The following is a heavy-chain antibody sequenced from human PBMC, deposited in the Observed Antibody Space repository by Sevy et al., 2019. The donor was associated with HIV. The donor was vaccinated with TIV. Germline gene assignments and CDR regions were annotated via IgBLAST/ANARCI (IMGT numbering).Heavy chain of an antibody. Sequence: GGSLRLSCAASGFPFSTYYMTWIRQAPGKGLEWLAYISLSHHTIYYADSVKGRFTISRDNPKNSLYLQMNNLRAEDTATYYCARDPGYSSGWYGPHFDYWGQRALVTVSS. CDR3: ARDPGYSSGWYGPHFDY. J-gene: IGHJ4*02. CDR1: GFPFSTYY. D-gene: IGHD6-19*01. CDR2: ISLSHHTI. V-gene: IGHV3-11*01.